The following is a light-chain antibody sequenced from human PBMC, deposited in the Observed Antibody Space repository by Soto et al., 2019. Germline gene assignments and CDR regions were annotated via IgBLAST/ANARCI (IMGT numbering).Light chain of an antibody. J-gene: IGKJ1*01. CDR2: TAS. CDR3: QQYNSYWT. CDR1: QGIAYY. V-gene: IGKV1-27*01. Sequence: DIQMTQSPSSLSASVGDRVTISCRASQGIAYYLAWYQQKPGKVPKLLIYTASTLQSGVPSRFSGSGSGTDFTLTISSLQPDDFATYYCQQYNSYWTFGQGTKV.